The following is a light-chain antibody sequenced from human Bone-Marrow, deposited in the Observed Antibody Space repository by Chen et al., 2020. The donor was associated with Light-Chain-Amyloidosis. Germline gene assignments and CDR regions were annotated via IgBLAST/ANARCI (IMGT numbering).Light chain of an antibody. J-gene: IGLJ3*02. CDR2: DDS. CDR3: QVWDRSSDRPV. V-gene: IGLV3-21*02. CDR1: NIGSTS. Sequence: SYVLTQPSSVSVAPGQTATIACGGNNIGSTSVHWYQQTPDQAPLLVVYDDSDRPSGIPERVSGSNSGNTATLNISRVEAGDEADYYCQVWDRSSDRPVFGGGTKLTVL.